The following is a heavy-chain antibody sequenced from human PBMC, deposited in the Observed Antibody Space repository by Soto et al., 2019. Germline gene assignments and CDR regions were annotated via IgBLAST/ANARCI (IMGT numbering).Heavy chain of an antibody. Sequence: SVKVSCKASGGTFSSYAISWVRQARGQGLEWMGGIIPIFGTANYAQKFQGRVTITADESTSTAYMELSSLRSEDTAVYYCARGGGRGYSYGRHSYYFDYWGQGTLVTVSS. CDR3: ARGGGRGYSYGRHSYYFDY. V-gene: IGHV1-69*13. CDR1: GGTFSSYA. D-gene: IGHD5-18*01. CDR2: IIPIFGTA. J-gene: IGHJ4*02.